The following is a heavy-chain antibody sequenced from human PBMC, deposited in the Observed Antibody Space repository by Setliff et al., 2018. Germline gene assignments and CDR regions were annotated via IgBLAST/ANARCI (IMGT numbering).Heavy chain of an antibody. CDR3: ARSPSSGAYWNPRPFYSDY. Sequence: PSETLSLTCTVSDVSISGYYWSWIRQPPGKGLEWIGYIHSSGRSNYNPSLKSRVTISLDTSKNHFSLKLDSVTAADTALYYCARSPSSGAYWNPRPFYSDYWARGTLVTVSS. D-gene: IGHD1-26*01. CDR1: DVSISGYY. J-gene: IGHJ4*02. V-gene: IGHV4-4*08. CDR2: IHSSGRS.